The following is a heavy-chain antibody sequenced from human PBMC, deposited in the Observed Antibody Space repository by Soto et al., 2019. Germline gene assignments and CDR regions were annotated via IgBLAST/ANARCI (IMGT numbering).Heavy chain of an antibody. J-gene: IGHJ4*02. CDR3: ARDKSGDDYRLFDY. D-gene: IGHD5-12*01. V-gene: IGHV4-31*03. CDR1: GGSVSRGGYY. CDR2: IYYSGST. Sequence: SEALSLTCTVSGGSVSRGGYYWSWIRQHPGNGLEWIGYIYYSGSTYYNPSLKSRVTISVDTSKSQFSLKLSSVTAADTAMYYCARDKSGDDYRLFDYCGQGTLDIVSS.